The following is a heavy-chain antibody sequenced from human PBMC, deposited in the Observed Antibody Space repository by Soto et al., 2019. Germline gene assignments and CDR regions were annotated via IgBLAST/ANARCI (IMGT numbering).Heavy chain of an antibody. CDR2: INHSGST. J-gene: IGHJ4*02. V-gene: IGHV4-34*01. CDR1: GGSFSGYY. CDR3: ARYLGCSGGSCYSDY. D-gene: IGHD2-15*01. Sequence: QVQLQQWGAGLLKPSETLSLTCAVYGGSFSGYYWSWIRQPPGKGLEWIGEINHSGSTNYNPSLKSRVTTSVDTSKTQFSLKLSSVTAADTAVYYGARYLGCSGGSCYSDYWGQGTLVTVSS.